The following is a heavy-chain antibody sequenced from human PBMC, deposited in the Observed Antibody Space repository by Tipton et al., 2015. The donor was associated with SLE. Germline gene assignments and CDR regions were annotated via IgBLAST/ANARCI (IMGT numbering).Heavy chain of an antibody. Sequence: SLRLSCAASGFTFSTYVMHWVRQAPGRGLEWVAVLSSDGSHTNYAVSVKGRFTISRDNSENSLYLQMNSLRTEDTAVYFCARDSRRHRYSNYFYYMDVWGNGITVTVSS. CDR3: ARDSRRHRYSNYFYYMDV. D-gene: IGHD2-15*01. J-gene: IGHJ6*03. CDR1: GFTFSTYV. CDR2: LSSDGSHT. V-gene: IGHV3-30*04.